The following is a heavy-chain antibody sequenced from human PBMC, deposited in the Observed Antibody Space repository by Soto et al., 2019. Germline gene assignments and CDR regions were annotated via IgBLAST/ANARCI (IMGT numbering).Heavy chain of an antibody. V-gene: IGHV1-2*02. Sequence: ASVKVSCKASGYTFTGYYMHWVRLAPGQGLEWMGWINPNSGGKNYAQKFQGRVTMTRDTSISTAYMELSRLRSDDTAVYYCARSRAMVRGVMVSWFEPWGQGTLVTVSS. D-gene: IGHD3-10*01. CDR3: ARSRAMVRGVMVSWFEP. J-gene: IGHJ5*02. CDR1: GYTFTGYY. CDR2: INPNSGGK.